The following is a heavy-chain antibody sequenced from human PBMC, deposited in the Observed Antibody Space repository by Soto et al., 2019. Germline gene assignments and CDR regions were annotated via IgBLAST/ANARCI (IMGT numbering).Heavy chain of an antibody. D-gene: IGHD3-22*01. CDR3: AKSYYDSSGYQIRYYFDY. CDR1: GLTVNSYA. J-gene: IGHJ4*02. CDR2: ISGSGGST. Sequence: PCWSLKLSCASSGLTVNSYAMAWFLKTPGKGLEWVSAISGSGGSTYYADSVKGRFTISRDNSKNTLYLQMNSLRAEDTAVYYCAKSYYDSSGYQIRYYFDYCGQGTLVTVSS. V-gene: IGHV3-23*01.